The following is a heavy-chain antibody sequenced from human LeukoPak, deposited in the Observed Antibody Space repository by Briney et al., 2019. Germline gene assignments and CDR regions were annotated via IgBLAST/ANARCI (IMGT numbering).Heavy chain of an antibody. J-gene: IGHJ4*02. D-gene: IGHD6-19*01. CDR2: ISYDGSNK. CDR3: AKESAVAGHIFDY. Sequence: GGSLRLSCAASGFTFSSYGMHWVRQAPGKGLEWVAVISYDGSNKYYADSVKGRFTISRDNSKNTLYLQMNSLRAEDTAVYYCAKESAVAGHIFDYWGQGTLVTVSS. V-gene: IGHV3-30*18. CDR1: GFTFSSYG.